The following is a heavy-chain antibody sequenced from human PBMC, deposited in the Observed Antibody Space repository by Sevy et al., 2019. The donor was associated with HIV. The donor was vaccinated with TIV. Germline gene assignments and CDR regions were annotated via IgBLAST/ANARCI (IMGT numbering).Heavy chain of an antibody. Sequence: GGSLRLSCAASGFTFDDYAMHWVRQAPGKGLEWVLGISWNSGSIGYADSVKGRFTISRDNAKNSLYLQMNSLRAEDTALYYCAKDILGGGGLGAFDYWGQGTLVTVSS. CDR2: ISWNSGSI. CDR3: AKDILGGGGLGAFDY. D-gene: IGHD3-10*01. V-gene: IGHV3-9*01. J-gene: IGHJ4*02. CDR1: GFTFDDYA.